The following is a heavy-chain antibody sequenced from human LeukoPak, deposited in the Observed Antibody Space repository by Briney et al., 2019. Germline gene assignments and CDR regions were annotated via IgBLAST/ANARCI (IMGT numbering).Heavy chain of an antibody. V-gene: IGHV4-59*01. D-gene: IGHD6-25*01. CDR3: ARASGIDAFDI. CDR1: GGSISSYY. CDR2: IYYSGST. Sequence: SETPSLTCTVSGGSISSYYWSWIRQPPGKGLEWIGYIYYSGSTNYNPSLKSRVTISVDTSKNQFSLKLSSVTAADTAVYYCARASGIDAFDIWGQGTMVTVSS. J-gene: IGHJ3*02.